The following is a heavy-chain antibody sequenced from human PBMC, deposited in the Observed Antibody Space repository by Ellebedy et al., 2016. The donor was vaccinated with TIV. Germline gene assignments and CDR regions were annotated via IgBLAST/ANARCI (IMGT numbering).Heavy chain of an antibody. J-gene: IGHJ6*02. CDR3: ARWMVRGVQYYYYYYGMDV. V-gene: IGHV1-2*02. D-gene: IGHD3-10*01. CDR2: INPNSGGT. Sequence: ASVKVSCXASGYTFTGYYMHWVRQAPGQGLEWMGWINPNSGGTNYAQKFQGRVTMTRDTSISTAYMELSRLRSDDTAVYYCARWMVRGVQYYYYYYGMDVWGQGTTVTVSS. CDR1: GYTFTGYY.